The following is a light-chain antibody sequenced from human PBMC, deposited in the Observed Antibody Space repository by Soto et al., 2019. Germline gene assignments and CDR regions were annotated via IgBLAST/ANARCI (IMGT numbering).Light chain of an antibody. CDR2: DAS. V-gene: IGKV1-5*01. Sequence: DIQMTQSPSTLSASVGDRVTITCRASQSISSWLAWYQQKPGKAPKLLIYDASSLESGVPSRFSGSGSGTEFTLTISSLQPDDFATYYFHQYNSYSYWTFGQGTKVEIK. CDR1: QSISSW. CDR3: HQYNSYSYWT. J-gene: IGKJ1*01.